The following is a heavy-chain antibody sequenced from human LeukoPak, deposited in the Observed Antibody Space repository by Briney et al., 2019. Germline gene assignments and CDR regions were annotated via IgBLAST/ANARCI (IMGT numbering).Heavy chain of an antibody. Sequence: GGSLRLSCAASGFTVRSYYMSWVRQAPGKGLEWVSVISYDGDTYYADSVKGRITISRDISKNTVYLQMNSLRAEDTAAYYCASDYLGVGTIDYWGQGTLVTVSS. CDR2: ISYDGDT. V-gene: IGHV3-66*01. J-gene: IGHJ4*02. D-gene: IGHD1-26*01. CDR1: GFTVRSYY. CDR3: ASDYLGVGTIDY.